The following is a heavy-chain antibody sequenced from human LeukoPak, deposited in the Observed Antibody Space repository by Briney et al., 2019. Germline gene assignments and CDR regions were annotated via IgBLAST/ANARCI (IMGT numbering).Heavy chain of an antibody. CDR1: GGSTSSSSYY. J-gene: IGHJ4*02. Sequence: TSETLSLTCTVSGGSTSSSSYYWDWIRQPPGRGLEWIGSIYYTGNTYYSPSLKSRVTISIDTSKNQFSLKLSSVTAADTAIYYCARAHDSSGYPRDYWGQGTLVTVSS. CDR2: IYYTGNT. D-gene: IGHD3-22*01. CDR3: ARAHDSSGYPRDY. V-gene: IGHV4-39*01.